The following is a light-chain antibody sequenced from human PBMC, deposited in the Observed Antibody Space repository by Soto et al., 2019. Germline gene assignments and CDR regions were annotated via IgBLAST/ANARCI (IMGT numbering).Light chain of an antibody. Sequence: DIQMTQSPSSLSASVGDRVTITCRASHSISSYLNWYQQKPGQAPKLLIYAASSLERGVPSRFSGSGSGTDFPLTISSLQPEECANYYCQQSYNTPRTFGQGNKVDIK. CDR3: QQSYNTPRT. CDR2: AAS. J-gene: IGKJ1*01. CDR1: HSISSY. V-gene: IGKV1-39*01.